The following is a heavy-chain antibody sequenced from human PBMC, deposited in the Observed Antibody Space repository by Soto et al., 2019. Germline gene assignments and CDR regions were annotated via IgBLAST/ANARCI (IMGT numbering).Heavy chain of an antibody. CDR3: ARDLTYGGYCSGGSCHHYYYYYGMDV. CDR1: GFTFSSYG. Sequence: GGSLRLSCAASGFTFSSYGMHWVRQAPGKGLEWVAVIWYDGSNKYYADSVKGRFTISRDNSKNTLYLQMNSLRAEDTAVYYCARDLTYGGYCSGGSCHHYYYYYGMDVWGQGTTVTVSS. CDR2: IWYDGSNK. D-gene: IGHD2-15*01. V-gene: IGHV3-33*01. J-gene: IGHJ6*02.